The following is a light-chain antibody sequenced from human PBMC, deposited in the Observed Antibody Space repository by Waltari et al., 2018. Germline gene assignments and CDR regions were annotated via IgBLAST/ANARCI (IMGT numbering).Light chain of an antibody. V-gene: IGKV3-20*01. CDR1: ESIGRT. CDR3: QKYGTRPAT. J-gene: IGKJ1*01. CDR2: DTS. Sequence: IVLTQSPGTLSLSPGERATLPCRASESIGRTLAWYQQKPGQPPRRLVYDTSSRATGIPGRFRGSGSGTDFSLTISRLEPEVFAVYYCQKYGTRPATFGQGTKVEIK.